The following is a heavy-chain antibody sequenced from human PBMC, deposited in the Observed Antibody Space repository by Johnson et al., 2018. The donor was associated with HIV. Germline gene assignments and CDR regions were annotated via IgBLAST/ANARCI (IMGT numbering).Heavy chain of an antibody. V-gene: IGHV3-30*04. CDR2: ISYDGSNK. CDR1: GFTFSSYA. CDR3: AKGHSSGYPKDAFDM. J-gene: IGHJ3*02. Sequence: QVQLVESGGGVVQPGRSLRLSCAASGFTFSSYAMHWVRQAPGKGLEWVAVISYDGSNKYYADSVKGRFTISRDNSKNTLYLQRNRLRAEDTAGYYCAKGHSSGYPKDAFDMWGQGTMVIVSS. D-gene: IGHD3-22*01.